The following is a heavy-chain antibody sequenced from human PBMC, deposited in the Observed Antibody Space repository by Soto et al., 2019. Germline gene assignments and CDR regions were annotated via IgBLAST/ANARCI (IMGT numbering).Heavy chain of an antibody. V-gene: IGHV1-69*13. Sequence: ASVKVSCKASGGTFSSYAISWVRQAPGQGLEWMGGIIPIFGTANYAQKFQGRVTITADESTSTAYMELSSLRSEDTAVYYCARNYYDSSGYYDPASIGYFDYWGQGTLVTVSS. CDR2: IIPIFGTA. D-gene: IGHD3-22*01. CDR3: ARNYYDSSGYYDPASIGYFDY. CDR1: GGTFSSYA. J-gene: IGHJ4*02.